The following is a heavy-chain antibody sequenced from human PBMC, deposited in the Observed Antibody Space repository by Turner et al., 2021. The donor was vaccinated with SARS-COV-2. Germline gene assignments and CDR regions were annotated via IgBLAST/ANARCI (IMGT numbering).Heavy chain of an antibody. CDR1: GSTFSSYG. V-gene: IGHV3-30*18. CDR2: ISYDGSNK. CDR3: AKGGGPYCSGGSCYPGSFDY. D-gene: IGHD2-15*01. J-gene: IGHJ4*02. Sequence: QVQLVASGGGVVQPGRSLRLSSAASGSTFSSYGMHWVRQAPGKGLEWVAVISYDGSNKYYGDSVKGRFTISRDNSKNTLYLQMNSLRAEDTAVYYCAKGGGPYCSGGSCYPGSFDYWGQGTLVTVSS.